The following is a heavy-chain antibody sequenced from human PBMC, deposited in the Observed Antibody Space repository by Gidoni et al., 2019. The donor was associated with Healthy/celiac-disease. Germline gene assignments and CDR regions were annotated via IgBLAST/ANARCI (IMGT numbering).Heavy chain of an antibody. CDR3: ARARYSYGHRGLDY. J-gene: IGHJ4*02. CDR2: ISSSGSTI. Sequence: LRLSCAASGFTFSSYEMNWVRQAPGKGLEWVSYISSSGSTIYYADSVKGRFTISRDNAKNSLYLQMNSLRAEDTAVYYCARARYSYGHRGLDYWGQGTLVTVSS. V-gene: IGHV3-48*03. CDR1: GFTFSSYE. D-gene: IGHD5-18*01.